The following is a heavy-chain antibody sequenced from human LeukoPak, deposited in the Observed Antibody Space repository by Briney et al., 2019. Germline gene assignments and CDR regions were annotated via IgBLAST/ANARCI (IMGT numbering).Heavy chain of an antibody. V-gene: IGHV3-21*01. CDR1: GFTFGSYS. CDR2: ISSSSSYI. Sequence: PGGSLRLSCAASGFTFGSYSMNWVRQAPGKGLEWVSSISSSSSYIYYADSVKGRFTISRDNAKNSLYLQMNSLTAEDTAVYYCARGDKSSGWYFLDYWGQGTLVAVSS. J-gene: IGHJ4*02. D-gene: IGHD6-19*01. CDR3: ARGDKSSGWYFLDY.